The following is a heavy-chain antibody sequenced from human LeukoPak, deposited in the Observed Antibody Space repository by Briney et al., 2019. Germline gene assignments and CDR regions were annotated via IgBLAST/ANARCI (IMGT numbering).Heavy chain of an antibody. D-gene: IGHD3-9*01. CDR2: INPNSGGT. CDR1: GYTFTGYY. V-gene: IGHV1-2*02. Sequence: ASVKVSCKASGYTFTGYYMHWVRQAPGQGLEWMGWINPNSGGTNYAQKFQGRVTMTRDTSISTAYMELSRLRSDDTAVYYCARGGTRSTGYDILPGYILYFDYWGQGTLVTVSS. CDR3: ARGGTRSTGYDILPGYILYFDY. J-gene: IGHJ4*02.